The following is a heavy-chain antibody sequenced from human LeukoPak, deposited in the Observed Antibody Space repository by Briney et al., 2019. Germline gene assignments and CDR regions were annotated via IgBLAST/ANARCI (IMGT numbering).Heavy chain of an antibody. J-gene: IGHJ4*02. CDR1: GFTFRTYE. CDR3: ARGGDYGDYFDY. Sequence: GGSLRLSCVASGFTFRTYEMNWVRQAPGKGLEWVSFISSSGTTMYYADSVQGRFTISSDNTENSLSLQMNSLRAEDTALYFCARGGDYGDYFDYWGQGSLVTVSS. V-gene: IGHV3-48*03. CDR2: ISSSGTTM. D-gene: IGHD4-17*01.